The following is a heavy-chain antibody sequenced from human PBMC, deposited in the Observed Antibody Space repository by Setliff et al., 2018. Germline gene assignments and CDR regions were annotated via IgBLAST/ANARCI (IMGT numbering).Heavy chain of an antibody. CDR2: ISVYTGNT. D-gene: IGHD2-8*01. V-gene: IGHV1-18*01. Sequence: ASVKVSCKASGYTFSHSGITWVRQAPGQGLEWMGWISVYTGNTNYAPKLQGRVTMATDASTSTAYMELRGLTSDDTAVYYCSRLVRYCSKTTCQTASGAELWGQGTLVTVSS. CDR1: GYTFSHSG. J-gene: IGHJ4*02. CDR3: SRLVRYCSKTTCQTASGAEL.